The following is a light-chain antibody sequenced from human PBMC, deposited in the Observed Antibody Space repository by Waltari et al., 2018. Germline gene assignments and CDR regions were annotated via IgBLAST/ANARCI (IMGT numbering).Light chain of an antibody. CDR3: CSHANSATVL. CDR2: DVN. CDR1: SSDVGDHNY. Sequence: HSVTPQPPSVSASPEQSATISCTATSSDVGDHNYFSWYQQHPGKAPKVIIYDVNKRPSGVSDRFSGSKSGNTASLTISGLQAEDEADYYCCSHANSATVLFGTGTKVTVL. J-gene: IGLJ1*01. V-gene: IGLV2-11*01.